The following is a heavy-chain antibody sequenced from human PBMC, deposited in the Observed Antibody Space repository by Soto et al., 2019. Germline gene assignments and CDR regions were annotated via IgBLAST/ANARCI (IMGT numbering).Heavy chain of an antibody. D-gene: IGHD3-10*01. Sequence: GGSLRLSCAASGFTFSSDSMNWVRQAPGKGLEWVSYISSSSTIYYADSVKGRFTISRDNAKNSLYLQMNSLRDEDTAVYYCASFSGSYSLGYGMDVWGQGTTVTVSS. J-gene: IGHJ6*02. CDR3: ASFSGSYSLGYGMDV. V-gene: IGHV3-48*02. CDR1: GFTFSSDS. CDR2: ISSSSTI.